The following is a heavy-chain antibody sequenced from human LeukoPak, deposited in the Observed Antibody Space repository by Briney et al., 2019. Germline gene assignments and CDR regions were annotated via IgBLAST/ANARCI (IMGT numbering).Heavy chain of an antibody. CDR2: ISSDGSKK. D-gene: IGHD5-18*01. Sequence: GGSLRLSCAASGFTFSSYGMHWVRQAPGKGLEWVAVISSDGSKKYYADSVKGRFTISRDNSKNTLSLQVSSLRAEDTAVYYCAKDRYSYAFEYSDSWGQGTLVTVSS. V-gene: IGHV3-30*18. CDR1: GFTFSSYG. CDR3: AKDRYSYAFEYSDS. J-gene: IGHJ4*02.